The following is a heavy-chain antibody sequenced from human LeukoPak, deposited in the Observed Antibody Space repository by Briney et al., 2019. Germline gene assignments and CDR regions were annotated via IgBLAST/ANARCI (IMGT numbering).Heavy chain of an antibody. CDR2: IYFTGST. J-gene: IGHJ4*02. V-gene: IGHV4-59*11. CDR1: GGSINSHY. CDR3: ARGLGRWDFDY. D-gene: IGHD3-16*01. Sequence: SETLSLTCTVSGGSINSHYWSWIRQSPGKGLEWIEYIYFTGSTNYSPSLKGRVTMSVDRSKNQFSLNLRSVTAADTAVYFCARGLGRWDFDYWGQGTRVTVSS.